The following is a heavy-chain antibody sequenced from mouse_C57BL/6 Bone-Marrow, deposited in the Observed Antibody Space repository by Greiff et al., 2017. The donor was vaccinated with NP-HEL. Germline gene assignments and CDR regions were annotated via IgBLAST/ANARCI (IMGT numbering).Heavy chain of an antibody. CDR3: ARQGGSSLAWFAY. CDR2: ISNGGGST. Sequence: EVQGVESGGGLVQPGGSLKLSCAASGFTFSDYYMYWVRQTPEKRLEWVAYISNGGGSTYYPDTVKGRFTISRDNAKNTLYLQMSRLKSEDTAMYYCARQGGSSLAWFAYWGQGTLVTVSA. D-gene: IGHD1-1*01. V-gene: IGHV5-12*01. J-gene: IGHJ3*01. CDR1: GFTFSDYY.